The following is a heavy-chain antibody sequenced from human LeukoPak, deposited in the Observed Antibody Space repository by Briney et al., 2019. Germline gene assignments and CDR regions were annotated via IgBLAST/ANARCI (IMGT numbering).Heavy chain of an antibody. CDR3: ARDLGATGTTY. V-gene: IGHV3-53*01. D-gene: IGHD6-13*01. Sequence: GGSLRLSCAASGFTVSSNYMSWVRQAPGKGLEWVSVIYSGGNRQYAYSVKGRFTISRDNSKNTVYLQMNSLRAEDTALYYCARDLGATGTTYWGQGTLVTVSS. J-gene: IGHJ4*02. CDR2: IYSGGNR. CDR1: GFTVSSNY.